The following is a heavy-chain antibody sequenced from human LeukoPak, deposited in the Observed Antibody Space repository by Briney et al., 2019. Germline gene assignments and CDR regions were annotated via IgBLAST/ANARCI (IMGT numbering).Heavy chain of an antibody. D-gene: IGHD4-11*01. Sequence: PGGSLRLSCAASGFTFSSYGMHWVRQAPGKGLEWVAVIWYDGSNKYYADSVRGRFTISRDNSKNTLYLQMNSLRAEDTAVYYCARDTGYYYYGMDVWGQGTTFTVSS. J-gene: IGHJ6*02. CDR3: ARDTGYYYYGMDV. CDR2: IWYDGSNK. CDR1: GFTFSSYG. V-gene: IGHV3-33*01.